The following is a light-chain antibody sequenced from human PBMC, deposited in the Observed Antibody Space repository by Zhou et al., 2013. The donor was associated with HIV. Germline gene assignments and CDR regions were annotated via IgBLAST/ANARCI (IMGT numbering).Light chain of an antibody. J-gene: IGKJ4*01. V-gene: IGKV3-20*01. CDR1: QSVSSN. CDR2: GSS. Sequence: EIVMTQSPATLSVSPGERATLSCRASQSVSSNLAWYQQKPGQAPRLLFYGSSIRATGIPDRFSGSGSGTDFTLTISRLEPEDFAVYYCQQYGSSPLTFGGGTKVEIK. CDR3: QQYGSSPLT.